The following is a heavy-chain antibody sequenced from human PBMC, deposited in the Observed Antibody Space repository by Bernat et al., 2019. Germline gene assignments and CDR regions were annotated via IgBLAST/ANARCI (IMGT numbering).Heavy chain of an antibody. V-gene: IGHV4-39*01. J-gene: IGHJ1*01. CDR2: IYYSGST. D-gene: IGHD7-27*01. CDR3: ARLKKTGNYFRY. Sequence: QLQLQESGPGLVKPSETLSLTCTVSGVSISSGSYYWGWIRQPPGKGLEWIGSIYYSGSTYYNPSLKSRVTISVDTSKNQFSLNLSSVTAADTAVYYCARLKKTGNYFRYWGQGTLVTVSS. CDR1: GVSISSGSYY.